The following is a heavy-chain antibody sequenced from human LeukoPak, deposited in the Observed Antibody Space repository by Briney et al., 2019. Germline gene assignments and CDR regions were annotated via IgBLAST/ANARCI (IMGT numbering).Heavy chain of an antibody. CDR3: ARGLVTKFVT. Sequence: SVKVSCKTSGGTFSIYAINWVRQAPGQGLEWLGGVTPVLGTSNYAQRFQGRVTIIADESTSTAYMELSSLRSEDTAVYYCARGLVTKFVTWGQGTMVTVSS. J-gene: IGHJ3*02. D-gene: IGHD3-9*01. CDR2: VTPVLGTS. CDR1: GGTFSIYA. V-gene: IGHV1-69*13.